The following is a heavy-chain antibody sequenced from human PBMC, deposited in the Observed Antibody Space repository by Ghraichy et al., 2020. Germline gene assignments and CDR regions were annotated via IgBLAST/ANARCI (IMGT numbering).Heavy chain of an antibody. CDR1: GFTFSSYW. Sequence: GGSLRLSCAASGFTFSSYWMSWVRQAPGKGLEWVANIKQDGSEKYYVDSVKGRFTISRDSAKNSLYLQMNSLRAEDTAVYYCARERESPLYYYDSSGYYPLWGQGTLVTVSS. V-gene: IGHV3-7*01. CDR3: ARERESPLYYYDSSGYYPL. CDR2: IKQDGSEK. D-gene: IGHD3-22*01. J-gene: IGHJ4*02.